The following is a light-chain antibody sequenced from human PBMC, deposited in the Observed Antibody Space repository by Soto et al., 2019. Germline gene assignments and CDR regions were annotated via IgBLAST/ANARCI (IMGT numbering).Light chain of an antibody. J-gene: IGKJ2*01. CDR2: KAS. V-gene: IGKV1-5*03. CDR3: QQYNSYPYT. CDR1: ETVNVW. Sequence: DIQMTQSPSTLSASVGDRVTISCRASETVNVWLAWYQQKPGKAPKLLSYKASSLEAGVPSRFSASGSGTELTLTISSLQPDDFATYSCQQYNSYPYTFGQGNKGEV.